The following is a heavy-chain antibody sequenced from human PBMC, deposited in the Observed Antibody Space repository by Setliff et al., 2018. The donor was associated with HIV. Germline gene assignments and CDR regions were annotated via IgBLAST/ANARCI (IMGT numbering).Heavy chain of an antibody. CDR2: IKQDGSEK. Sequence: PGGSLRLSCAASGFTFSTYWMSWVRQAPGKGLEWVANIKQDGSEKYYVDSVKGRFTISRDDDRNFLFLQMNSLRAEDTAIYFCARSFPYYYESSGLYAMDVWGQGTTVTVSS. J-gene: IGHJ6*02. CDR1: GFTFSTYW. V-gene: IGHV3-7*03. D-gene: IGHD3-22*01. CDR3: ARSFPYYYESSGLYAMDV.